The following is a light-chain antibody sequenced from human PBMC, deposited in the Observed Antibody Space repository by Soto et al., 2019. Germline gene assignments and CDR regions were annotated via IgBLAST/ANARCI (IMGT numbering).Light chain of an antibody. CDR3: QQYGSSPPWT. CDR1: QNVSSSY. V-gene: IGKV3-20*01. Sequence: EIVLTQSPGTLSLSPGERATLSCRASQNVSSSYLAWYQQKPGQAPRLLIYGAASRATGIPDRFSGSGSGTDCTLTISRLEPEDFAVYYCQQYGSSPPWTFGQGTKLEIK. CDR2: GAA. J-gene: IGKJ1*01.